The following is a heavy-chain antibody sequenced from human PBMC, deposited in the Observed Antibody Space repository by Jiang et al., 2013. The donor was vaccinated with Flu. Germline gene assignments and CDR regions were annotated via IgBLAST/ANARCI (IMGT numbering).Heavy chain of an antibody. CDR1: GYTFTSYG. J-gene: IGHJ6*02. Sequence: SGAEVKKPGASVKVSCKASGYTFTSYGVSWVRQAPGQGLEWMGWISAYNGNTNYAQKLQGKVTMTTDTSTGTAYMELRSLRSDDTAVYYCARGFAQTWFGESYYYYYGMDVWGQGTTVTVSS. CDR3: ARGFAQTWFGESYYYYYGMDV. V-gene: IGHV1-18*04. D-gene: IGHD3-10*01. CDR2: ISAYNGNT.